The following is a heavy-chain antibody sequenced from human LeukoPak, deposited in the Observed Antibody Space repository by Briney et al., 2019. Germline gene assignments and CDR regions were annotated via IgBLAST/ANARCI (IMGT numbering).Heavy chain of an antibody. D-gene: IGHD2-2*01. Sequence: GESLKISCKGSGYRFTSYWIGWVRQMPGKGLEWMGLIYPDDSDIRYSPSFQGQVTFSADKSITTAYLQWSSLKASDTAMYYCARPRQHCSSTSCPFDIWGQGTVVTVSS. V-gene: IGHV5-51*01. CDR1: GYRFTSYW. CDR3: ARPRQHCSSTSCPFDI. J-gene: IGHJ3*02. CDR2: IYPDDSDI.